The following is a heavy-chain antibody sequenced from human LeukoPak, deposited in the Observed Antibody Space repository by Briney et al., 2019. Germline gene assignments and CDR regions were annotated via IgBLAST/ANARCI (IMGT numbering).Heavy chain of an antibody. Sequence: GGSLRLSCAASGFTFSSYWMSWVRQAPGKGLEWVANIKQDGSEKHYVDSVKGRFTISRDNAKNSLYLQMNSLRSEDTAVYYCVITRRDGYNLYYFDYWGQGTLVTVSS. CDR1: GFTFSSYW. CDR2: IKQDGSEK. J-gene: IGHJ4*02. CDR3: VITRRDGYNLYYFDY. V-gene: IGHV3-7*03. D-gene: IGHD5-24*01.